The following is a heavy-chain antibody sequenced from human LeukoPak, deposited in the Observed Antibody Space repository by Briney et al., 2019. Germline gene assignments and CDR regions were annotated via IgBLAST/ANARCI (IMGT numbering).Heavy chain of an antibody. Sequence: GASVKVSCKASGYTFTSYAMHWVRQAPGQRLEWMRWINAGNGNTKYSQKFQGRVTITRDTSASTAYMELSSLRSEDTAVYYCARDGYSSSWYHPPYYYGMDVWGQGTTVTVSS. CDR1: GYTFTSYA. CDR3: ARDGYSSSWYHPPYYYGMDV. CDR2: INAGNGNT. D-gene: IGHD6-13*01. V-gene: IGHV1-3*01. J-gene: IGHJ6*02.